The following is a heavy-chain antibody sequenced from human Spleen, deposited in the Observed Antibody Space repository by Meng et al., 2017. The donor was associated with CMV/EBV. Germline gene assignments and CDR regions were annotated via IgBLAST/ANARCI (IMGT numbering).Heavy chain of an antibody. V-gene: IGHV5-51*01. CDR2: IYPGDSDA. CDR3: ARSYYYGSGSMVSGRWFDP. Sequence: FTNYWIGWVRQMPGKGLEWMGIIYPGDSDARYSPSFQGQVTISADTSISTAYLQWSSLKASDTAMYFCARSYYYGSGSMVSGRWFDPWGQGTLVTVSS. D-gene: IGHD3-10*01. CDR1: FTNYW. J-gene: IGHJ5*02.